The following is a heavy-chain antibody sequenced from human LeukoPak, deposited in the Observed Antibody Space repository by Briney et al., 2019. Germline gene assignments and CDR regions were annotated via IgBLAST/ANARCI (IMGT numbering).Heavy chain of an antibody. J-gene: IGHJ2*01. V-gene: IGHV4-59*01. Sequence: SETLSLTCTVSGGSISSYYWSWIRQPPGKGLEWIGYIYYSGSTNYNPSLKSRVTISVDTSKNQFSLKLSSVTAADTAVYYCARGLYSSSWYGSYWYFDLWGRGTLVTVSS. CDR2: IYYSGST. D-gene: IGHD6-13*01. CDR3: ARGLYSSSWYGSYWYFDL. CDR1: GGSISSYY.